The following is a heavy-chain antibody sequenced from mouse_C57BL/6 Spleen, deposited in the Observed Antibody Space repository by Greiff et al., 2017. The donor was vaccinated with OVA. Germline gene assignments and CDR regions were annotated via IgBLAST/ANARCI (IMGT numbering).Heavy chain of an antibody. Sequence: EVKLEESGGGLVQPGGSLSLSCAASGFTFTDYYMSWVRQPPGKALEWLGFIRNKANGYTTEYSASVKGRFTISRDNSQSILYLQMNALRAEDSATYYCARYIKDYDGAMDYWGQGTSVTVSS. CDR3: ARYIKDYDGAMDY. J-gene: IGHJ4*01. D-gene: IGHD2-4*01. V-gene: IGHV7-3*01. CDR1: GFTFTDYY. CDR2: IRNKANGYTT.